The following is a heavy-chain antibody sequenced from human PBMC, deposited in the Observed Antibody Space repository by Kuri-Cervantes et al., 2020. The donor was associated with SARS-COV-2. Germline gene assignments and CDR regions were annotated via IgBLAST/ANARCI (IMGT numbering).Heavy chain of an antibody. J-gene: IGHJ4*02. Sequence: SEPLSLTCPVSGGSISSYYWSWIRQLPGKGREWIGYIYYRGSTNYNPSFKSRVTISVDTSKNQFSLKLSSVTAADTAVYYCAREWYSSGWYFDYWGQGTLVTVSS. CDR2: IYYRGST. V-gene: IGHV4-59*01. CDR3: AREWYSSGWYFDY. D-gene: IGHD6-19*01. CDR1: GGSISSYY.